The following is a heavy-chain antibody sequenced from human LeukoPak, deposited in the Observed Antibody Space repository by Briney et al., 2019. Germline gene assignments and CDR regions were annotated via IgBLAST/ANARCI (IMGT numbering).Heavy chain of an antibody. Sequence: PSETLSLTCTVSGGSISSSSYYWGWIRQPPGKGLEWIGSIYYSGSTYYNPSLKSRVTISVDTSKNQFSLKLSSVTAADTAVYYCARAGGSGYYYLNWFDPWGQGTLVTVSS. CDR1: GGSISSSSYY. CDR3: ARAGGSGYYYLNWFDP. V-gene: IGHV4-39*01. D-gene: IGHD3-22*01. J-gene: IGHJ5*02. CDR2: IYYSGST.